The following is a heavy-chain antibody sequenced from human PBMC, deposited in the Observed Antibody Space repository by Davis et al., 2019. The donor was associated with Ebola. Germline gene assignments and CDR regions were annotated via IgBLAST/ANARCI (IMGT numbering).Heavy chain of an antibody. V-gene: IGHV3-33*01. Sequence: LSLTCAASGFTFSSYGMHWVRQAPGKGLEWVAVIWYDGSNKYYADSVKGRFTISRDNSKNTLYLQMNSLRAEDTAVHYCARSHQGDAFDIWGQGTMVTVSS. J-gene: IGHJ3*02. CDR2: IWYDGSNK. CDR1: GFTFSSYG. CDR3: ARSHQGDAFDI.